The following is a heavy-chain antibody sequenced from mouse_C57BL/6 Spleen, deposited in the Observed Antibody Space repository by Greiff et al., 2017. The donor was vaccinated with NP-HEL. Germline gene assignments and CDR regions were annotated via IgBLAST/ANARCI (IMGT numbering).Heavy chain of an antibody. CDR1: GYTFTEYT. CDR2: FYPGSGSI. J-gene: IGHJ2*01. V-gene: IGHV1-62-2*01. CDR3: ARHEVGELYGSSPYFDY. Sequence: VQLQQSGAELVKPGASVKLSCKASGYTFTEYTIHWVKQRSGQGLEWIGWFYPGSGSIKYNEKFKDKATLTADKSSSTVYMELSRLTSEDSAVYFCARHEVGELYGSSPYFDYWGQGTTLTVSS. D-gene: IGHD1-1*01.